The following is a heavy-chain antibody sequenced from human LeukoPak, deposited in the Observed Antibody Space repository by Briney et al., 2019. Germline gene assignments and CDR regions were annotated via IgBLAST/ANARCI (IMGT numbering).Heavy chain of an antibody. V-gene: IGHV1-2*02. J-gene: IGHJ6*02. CDR3: ARVDDILTYYGMDV. CDR1: GYTFTCYY. D-gene: IGHD3-9*01. Sequence: ASVKVSCKASGYTFTCYYMHWVRQAPGQGLEWMGWINPNSGGTNYAKKFQGRVTMTRDTSISTAYMELSRLRSDDTAVYYCARVDDILTYYGMDVWGQGTTVTGSS. CDR2: INPNSGGT.